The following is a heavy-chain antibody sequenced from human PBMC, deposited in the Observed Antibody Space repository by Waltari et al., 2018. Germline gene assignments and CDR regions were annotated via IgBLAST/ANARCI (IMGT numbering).Heavy chain of an antibody. Sequence: QVQLVESGGGVVQPGRSLRLSCAVSGFALSSSGMHWVRQVPGKGLGCVAIILNDGSKYHAESVKGRFTISRDSSKNTLYLQMNSLRAEDTALYYCAKDRNYKWAFDYWGQGVLVTVSS. CDR1: GFALSSSG. CDR2: ILNDGSK. J-gene: IGHJ4*02. D-gene: IGHD1-7*01. CDR3: AKDRNYKWAFDY. V-gene: IGHV3-30*18.